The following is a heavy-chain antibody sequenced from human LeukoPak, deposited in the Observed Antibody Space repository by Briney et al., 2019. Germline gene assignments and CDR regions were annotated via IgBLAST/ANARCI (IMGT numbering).Heavy chain of an antibody. CDR2: IYSGGDT. CDR3: AKAAYGDYVNWFDP. D-gene: IGHD4-17*01. Sequence: GGSLRLSCAASGFTVSNSYMTWVRQAPGKGLEWVSVIYSGGDTYYADSVKGRFTISRDNSKNTLYLQMNSLRAEDTALYYCAKAAYGDYVNWFDPWGQGTLVTVSS. J-gene: IGHJ5*02. CDR1: GFTVSNSY. V-gene: IGHV3-53*01.